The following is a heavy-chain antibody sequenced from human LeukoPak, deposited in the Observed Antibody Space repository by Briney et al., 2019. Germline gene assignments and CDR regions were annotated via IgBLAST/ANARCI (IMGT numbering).Heavy chain of an antibody. D-gene: IGHD2-2*01. CDR3: AKSNDGIVVVPAAAYRH. CDR1: GFTFSSYG. Sequence: GRSLRLSCAASGFTFSSYGMHWVRQPPGKGLEWVAVVSYDGSNKYYADSVKGRFTISRDNSKNTLYLQMNGLRAEDTAVYYCAKSNDGIVVVPAAAYRHWGQGTLVTVSS. CDR2: VSYDGSNK. V-gene: IGHV3-30*18. J-gene: IGHJ4*02.